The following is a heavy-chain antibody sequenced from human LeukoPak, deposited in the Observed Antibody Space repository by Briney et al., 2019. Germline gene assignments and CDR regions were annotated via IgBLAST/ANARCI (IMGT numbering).Heavy chain of an antibody. V-gene: IGHV3-7*01. J-gene: IGHJ6*04. D-gene: IGHD3-10*02. CDR2: IKQDGSEK. CDR3: AELGITMIGGV. CDR1: GFTFSNYW. Sequence: GGSLRLSCAGPGFTFSNYWMSWVRQAPGKGLEWVANIKQDGSEKYYVDSVKGRFTISRDNAKNSLYLQMNSLRAEDTAVYYCAELGITMIGGVWGKGTTVTISS.